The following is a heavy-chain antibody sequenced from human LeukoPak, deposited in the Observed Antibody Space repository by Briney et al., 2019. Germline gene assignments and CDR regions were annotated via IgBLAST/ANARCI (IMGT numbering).Heavy chain of an antibody. CDR1: GGSISSSIYY. CDR2: IYYSGTT. J-gene: IGHJ5*02. D-gene: IGHD3-22*01. CDR3: ARAPNYYDSSGYRFDP. V-gene: IGHV4-39*07. Sequence: SETLSLTCTVSGGSISSSIYYWGWIRQPPGKGLEWIGSIYYSGTTYYNSSLKSRVTISVDTSKNQFSLKLSSVTAADTAVYYCARAPNYYDSSGYRFDPWGQRTLVTVSS.